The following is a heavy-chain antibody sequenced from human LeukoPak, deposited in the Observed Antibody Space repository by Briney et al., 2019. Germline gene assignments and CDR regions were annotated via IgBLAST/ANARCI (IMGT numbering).Heavy chain of an antibody. D-gene: IGHD4-17*01. CDR3: VRLHGDYKWYFDL. CDR2: LYYKGNT. CDR1: GGSISDISYY. Sequence: PSETLSLTCTVSGGSISDISYYWGWIRQPPGKGLGWLGSLYYKGNTFYDPSLKSRLTIYVDTSKNQFSLELTSVTAADTAVYYCVRLHGDYKWYFDLWGRGTLVTVSS. J-gene: IGHJ2*01. V-gene: IGHV4-39*01.